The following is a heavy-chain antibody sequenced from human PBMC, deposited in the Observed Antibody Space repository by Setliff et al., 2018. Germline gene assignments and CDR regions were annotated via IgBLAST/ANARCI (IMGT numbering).Heavy chain of an antibody. V-gene: IGHV4-4*02. CDR3: ARGRYWFAPNWFDP. D-gene: IGHD2-21*01. CDR2: IYHSGST. Sequence: SETLSLTCAVSGGSISSSNWWSWVRQPPGKGLEWIGEIYHSGSTNYNPSLKSRVTISVDTSKNQFSLKLSSVTAADTAVYYCARGRYWFAPNWFDPWGQGTLVTVSS. CDR1: GGSISSSNW. J-gene: IGHJ5*02.